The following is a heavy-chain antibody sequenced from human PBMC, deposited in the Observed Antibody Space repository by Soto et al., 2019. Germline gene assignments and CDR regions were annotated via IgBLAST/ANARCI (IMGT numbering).Heavy chain of an antibody. V-gene: IGHV1-69*01. Sequence: QGQLVQSGAEVKKHGSSVKFSCKASGGTFSSYAISWVRQAPGQGLEWMGGIIPIFGTANYAQKFQRRFTITADESTSTAYMELSSLRSEDTAVYYCARERESSSWYFGYWGQGTLVTVSS. D-gene: IGHD6-13*01. J-gene: IGHJ4*02. CDR2: IIPIFGTA. CDR3: ARERESSSWYFGY. CDR1: GGTFSSYA.